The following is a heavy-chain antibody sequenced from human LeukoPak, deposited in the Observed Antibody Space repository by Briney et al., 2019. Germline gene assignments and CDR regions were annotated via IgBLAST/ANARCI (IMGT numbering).Heavy chain of an antibody. D-gene: IGHD6-19*01. Sequence: GGSLRLSCAASGFIFSTYGMKWVRQAPGKGLEWVSSISGSGGTTFYADSVKGRFTISRDNSKNTLYLQMNSLRAEDTAAYYCANAGPGYNSGSNYYYGMDVWGQGTTVTVSS. CDR1: GFIFSTYG. V-gene: IGHV3-23*01. CDR2: ISGSGGTT. CDR3: ANAGPGYNSGSNYYYGMDV. J-gene: IGHJ6*02.